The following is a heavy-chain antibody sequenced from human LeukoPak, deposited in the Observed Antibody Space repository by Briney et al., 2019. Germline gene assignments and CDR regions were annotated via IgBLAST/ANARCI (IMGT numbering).Heavy chain of an antibody. J-gene: IGHJ4*02. CDR3: ARDFGGSYWARRGTGFDY. CDR2: INHSGST. CDR1: GGSISSYY. D-gene: IGHD1-26*01. Sequence: SETLSLTCTVSGGSISSYYWSWIRQPPGKGLEWIGEINHSGSTNYNPSLKSRVTISVDTSKNQFSLKLSSVTAADTAVYYCARDFGGSYWARRGTGFDYWGQGTLVTVSS. V-gene: IGHV4-34*01.